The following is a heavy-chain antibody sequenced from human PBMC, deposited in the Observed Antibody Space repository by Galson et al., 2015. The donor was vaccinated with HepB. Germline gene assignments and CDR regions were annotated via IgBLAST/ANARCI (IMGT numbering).Heavy chain of an antibody. J-gene: IGHJ3*02. CDR1: GFTFGDYA. V-gene: IGHV3-49*03. Sequence: LRLSCAASGFTFGDYAMSWFRQAPGKGLEWVGFIRSKAYGGTTEYAASVKGRFTISGDDSKSIAYLQMNSLKTEDTAVYYCTGSLMIVVVITDHDAFDIWGQGTMVTVSS. CDR2: IRSKAYGGTT. CDR3: TGSLMIVVVITDHDAFDI. D-gene: IGHD3-22*01.